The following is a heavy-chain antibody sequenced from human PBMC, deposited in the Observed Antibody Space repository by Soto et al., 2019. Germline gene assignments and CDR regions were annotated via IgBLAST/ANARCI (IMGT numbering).Heavy chain of an antibody. CDR3: ARSKATFGKNWFDP. D-gene: IGHD3-16*01. V-gene: IGHV3-23*01. J-gene: IGHJ5*02. Sequence: PGGSLRLSCAASGFTFSDYAMSWVRQAPGKGLQWVSGISSNGVSTDYADSVKGRFTISRDNAKNTLYLQMNSLRAEDTALYYCARSKATFGKNWFDPWGQGTLVTVSS. CDR1: GFTFSDYA. CDR2: ISSNGVST.